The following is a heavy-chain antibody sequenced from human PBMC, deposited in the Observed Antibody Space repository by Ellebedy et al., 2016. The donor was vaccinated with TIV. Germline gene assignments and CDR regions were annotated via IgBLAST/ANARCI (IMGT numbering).Heavy chain of an antibody. CDR2: INHSGST. D-gene: IGHD3-22*01. CDR1: GGSFSGYY. Sequence: SETLSLTCAVYGGSFSGYYWSWIRQPPGKGLEWIGEINHSGSTNYNPSLKSRVTISVDTSKNQFSLKLSSVTAADTAVYYCARDARGYYDSSGPGYWGQGTLVTVSS. CDR3: ARDARGYYDSSGPGY. J-gene: IGHJ4*02. V-gene: IGHV4-34*01.